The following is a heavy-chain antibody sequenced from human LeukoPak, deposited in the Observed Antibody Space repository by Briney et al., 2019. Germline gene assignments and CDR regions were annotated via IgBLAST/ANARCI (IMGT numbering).Heavy chain of an antibody. Sequence: ESLKISWKGSGYIFTSYWIIWVRQMPGKGLECMGRIDPSDSYTNYSPSFQGHVTISADKSISTAYLQWSSLKASDTAMYYCARHEAGTLLSDYWGQGTLVTVSS. CDR3: ARHEAGTLLSDY. V-gene: IGHV5-10-1*01. CDR1: GYIFTSYW. D-gene: IGHD6-19*01. J-gene: IGHJ4*02. CDR2: IDPSDSYT.